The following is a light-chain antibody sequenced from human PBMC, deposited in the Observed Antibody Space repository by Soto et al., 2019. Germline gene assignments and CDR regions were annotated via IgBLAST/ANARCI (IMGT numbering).Light chain of an antibody. Sequence: IVMTQSPATLSVSPGQRATLSCRASQSVSTNLAWYQQKPGQAPRLLIYGASTRATGIPARFSGSGSGTEFTLTISGLQSDDSAVYYCQQYSNWPPWTFGQGTRVDFK. J-gene: IGKJ1*01. CDR2: GAS. CDR1: QSVSTN. V-gene: IGKV3D-15*01. CDR3: QQYSNWPPWT.